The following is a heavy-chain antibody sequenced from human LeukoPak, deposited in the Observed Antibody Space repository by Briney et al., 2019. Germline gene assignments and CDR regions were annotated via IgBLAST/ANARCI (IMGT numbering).Heavy chain of an antibody. Sequence: SVKVSCKASGGTFSSYSITWVRQAPGQGLEWMGGIIPLFGTTSYALKFQGRVTITADESTTTAYMELSSLRSEDTAVYYCARGTGLYDILTLDLWGQGTLVTVSS. D-gene: IGHD3-9*01. CDR3: ARGTGLYDILTLDL. CDR2: IIPLFGTT. V-gene: IGHV1-69*01. CDR1: GGTFSSYS. J-gene: IGHJ5*02.